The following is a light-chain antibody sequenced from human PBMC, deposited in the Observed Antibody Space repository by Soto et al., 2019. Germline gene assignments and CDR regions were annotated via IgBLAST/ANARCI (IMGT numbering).Light chain of an antibody. CDR2: DAS. CDR3: QQYSTYST. CDR1: QSISSS. Sequence: DIPMTQSPSTLSASVGDRVTITCRASQSISSSLAWYQQKPGKAPKLLIYDASNLESGVPSIFSGSGSGTEFTLTISSLPPDNFATYYCQQYSTYSTFGQGTKVDI. J-gene: IGKJ1*01. V-gene: IGKV1-5*01.